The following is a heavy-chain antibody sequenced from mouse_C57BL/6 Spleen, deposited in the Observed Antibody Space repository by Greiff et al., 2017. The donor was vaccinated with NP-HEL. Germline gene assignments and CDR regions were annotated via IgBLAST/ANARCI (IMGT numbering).Heavy chain of an antibody. CDR1: GYTFTSYW. Sequence: VQLQQPGAELVKPGASVKLSCKASGYTFTSYWMHWVKQRPGQGLEWIGMIHPNSGSTNYNEKFKSKATLTVDKSSSTAYMQLSSLTSEDSAVYYCARGTNWDVNWYFDVWGTGTTVTVSS. CDR2: IHPNSGST. D-gene: IGHD4-1*01. CDR3: ARGTNWDVNWYFDV. J-gene: IGHJ1*03. V-gene: IGHV1-64*01.